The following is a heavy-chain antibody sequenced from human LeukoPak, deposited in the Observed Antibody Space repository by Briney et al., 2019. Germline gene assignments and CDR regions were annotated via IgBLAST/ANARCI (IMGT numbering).Heavy chain of an antibody. CDR2: ISSSSSTI. CDR3: ASSAAGNPPGVDY. CDR1: GFTFSSYS. J-gene: IGHJ4*02. Sequence: PGGSLRLSCAASGFTFSSYSMNWVRQAPGKGLEWVSYISSSSSTIYYADSVKGRFTISRDNAKNSLYLQMNSLRAEDTAVYYCASSAAGNPPGVDYWGQGTLVTVSS. D-gene: IGHD6-13*01. V-gene: IGHV3-48*04.